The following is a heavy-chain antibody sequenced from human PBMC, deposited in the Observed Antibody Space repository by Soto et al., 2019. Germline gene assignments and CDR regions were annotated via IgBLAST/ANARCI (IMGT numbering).Heavy chain of an antibody. J-gene: IGHJ3*02. CDR3: AHRRVAARLDAFGS. V-gene: IGHV2-5*01. D-gene: IGHD6-6*01. CDR1: GFTLTTNGVG. CDR2: TYWNGDL. Sequence: QITLKESGPALVKPRETLTMTCTFSGFTLTTNGVGVGWIRQAPGKAVVWLALTYWNGDLRYSPSLKNRLTITKDTSKNQIVLKMTDMAPVDTATYYCAHRRVAARLDAFGSWGQGAMVSVSS.